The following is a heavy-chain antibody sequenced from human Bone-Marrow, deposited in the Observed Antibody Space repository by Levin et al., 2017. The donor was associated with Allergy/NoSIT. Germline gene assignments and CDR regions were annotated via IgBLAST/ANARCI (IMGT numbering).Heavy chain of an antibody. CDR1: GFTFSSYA. Sequence: PGGSLRLSCAASGFTFSSYAMSWVRQAPGKGLEWVSGVSGSGSSTYNADSVKGRFTILRDNSKNTLFLQMNTLRAEDTAVYYCARDEDSSGPYYFDYWGQGTLVTVSS. V-gene: IGHV3-23*01. J-gene: IGHJ4*02. CDR3: ARDEDSSGPYYFDY. CDR2: VSGSGSST. D-gene: IGHD6-19*01.